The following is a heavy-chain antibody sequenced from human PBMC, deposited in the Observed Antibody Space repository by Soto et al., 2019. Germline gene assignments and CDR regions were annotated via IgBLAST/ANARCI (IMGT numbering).Heavy chain of an antibody. Sequence: EVQLVESGGGLVQTGGSLRLSCAASGFTFSAYWMSWVRQAPGKGLEWVANIKQAGSEKYYVGSVNGRFIISRDDAKNSLFLQVNSLRVEDTAVYYCAREKRANGYFDYWGQGTLVTVSS. D-gene: IGHD6-25*01. CDR2: IKQAGSEK. CDR1: GFTFSAYW. CDR3: AREKRANGYFDY. J-gene: IGHJ4*02. V-gene: IGHV3-7*01.